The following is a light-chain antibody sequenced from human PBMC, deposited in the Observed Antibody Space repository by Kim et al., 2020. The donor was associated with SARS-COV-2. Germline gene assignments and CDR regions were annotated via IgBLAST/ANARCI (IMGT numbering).Light chain of an antibody. V-gene: IGLV10-54*01. J-gene: IGLJ2*01. Sequence: QAGLTQPPSVSKGLRQTATLTCTWNSNNVGNQGAAWLQQHQGHPPKLLSYRNNNRPSGISERLSASRSGNTASLTITGLQPEDEADYYCSAWDSSLSAVVFGGGTQLTVL. CDR3: SAWDSSLSAVV. CDR2: RNN. CDR1: SNNVGNQG.